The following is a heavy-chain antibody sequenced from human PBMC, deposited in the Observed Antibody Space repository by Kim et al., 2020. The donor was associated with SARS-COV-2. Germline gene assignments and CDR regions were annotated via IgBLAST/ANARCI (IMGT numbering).Heavy chain of an antibody. J-gene: IGHJ6*02. D-gene: IGHD2-15*01. Sequence: GGSLRLSCAASGGSFSGYWMSWVRQAPGKGLEWVATIKQDGSEKYYVGSVKGRFTISRENAKNSLYLQMSSLRTEDTAVYYCAAEVAATAPSWWYGMDVWGQGTTVTVS. CDR3: AAEVAATAPSWWYGMDV. V-gene: IGHV3-7*03. CDR1: GGSFSGYW. CDR2: IKQDGSEK.